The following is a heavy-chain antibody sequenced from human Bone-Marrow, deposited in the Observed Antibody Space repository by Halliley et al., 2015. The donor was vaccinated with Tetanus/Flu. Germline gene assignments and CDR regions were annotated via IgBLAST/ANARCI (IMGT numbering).Heavy chain of an antibody. D-gene: IGHD6-6*01. V-gene: IGHV4-59*12. Sequence: TLSLTCTVSGGSLSGYYWSWLRQSPGSRLEYIGYIYYSGTTNYNPSLRSRVTISVDTSRRQFSLNVRSVTAADTAIYYCARGIRSTSSPRPFDYWGQGIRVAVSS. CDR1: GGSLSGYY. CDR2: IYYSGTT. J-gene: IGHJ4*02. CDR3: ARGIRSTSSPRPFDY.